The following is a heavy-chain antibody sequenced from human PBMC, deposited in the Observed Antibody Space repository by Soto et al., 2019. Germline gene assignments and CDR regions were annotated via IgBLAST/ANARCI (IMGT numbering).Heavy chain of an antibody. D-gene: IGHD1-20*01. CDR3: AKSKTGTITGSASF. CDR2: ISYDGSNK. CDR1: GFTFSSYG. J-gene: IGHJ1*01. V-gene: IGHV3-30*18. Sequence: PGGSLRLSCAASGFTFSSYGMHWVRQAPGKGLEWVAVISYDGSNKYYADSVKGRFTISRDNSKNTLYLQMNSLRAEDTAVYYCAKSKTGTITGSASFWGQGTLVTVSS.